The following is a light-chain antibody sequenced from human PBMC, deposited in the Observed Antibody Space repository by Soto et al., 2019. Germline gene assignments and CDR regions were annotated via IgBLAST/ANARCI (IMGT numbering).Light chain of an antibody. CDR3: AAWDDSLRGWV. CDR2: RDN. J-gene: IGLJ3*02. V-gene: IGLV1-47*01. Sequence: QSVLTQPPSTSGTPGQRVIISCSGSSSNIGSNFVCWYQQLPGTAPKLLIHRDNQRPSGVPDRFSGSKSGTSASLAISGRRSEDEADYYCAAWDDSLRGWVFGGGTQLTVL. CDR1: SSNIGSNF.